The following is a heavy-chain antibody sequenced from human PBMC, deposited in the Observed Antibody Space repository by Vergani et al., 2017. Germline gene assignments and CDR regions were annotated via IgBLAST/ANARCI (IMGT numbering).Heavy chain of an antibody. CDR2: ISGSGGST. D-gene: IGHD6-6*01. CDR3: AKTVIYSSSPYYFDY. Sequence: EVQLLESGGGLVQPGGSLRLSCTASGFTFSSYAMSWVRQAPGKGLEWVSTISGSGGSTYYADSVKGRFTIYRDNSKNTLYLQMNSLRAEDTAVYFCAKTVIYSSSPYYFDYWGQGTLVTVSS. V-gene: IGHV3-23*01. J-gene: IGHJ4*02. CDR1: GFTFSSYA.